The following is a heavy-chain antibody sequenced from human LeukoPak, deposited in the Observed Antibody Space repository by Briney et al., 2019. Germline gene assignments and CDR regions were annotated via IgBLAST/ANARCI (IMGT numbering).Heavy chain of an antibody. Sequence: PGGSLRLSCTASGFTFGDYAMSWVRQAPGKGLEWVGFIRSKAYGGTTEYAASVKGRFTILRDDSKSIAYLQMNSLKTEDTAVYYCTKNLRRLDYWGQGTLVTVSS. J-gene: IGHJ4*02. D-gene: IGHD4-17*01. V-gene: IGHV3-49*04. CDR2: IRSKAYGGTT. CDR3: TKNLRRLDY. CDR1: GFTFGDYA.